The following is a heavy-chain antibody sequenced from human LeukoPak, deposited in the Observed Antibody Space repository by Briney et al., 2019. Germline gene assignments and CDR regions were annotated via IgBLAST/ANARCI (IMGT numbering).Heavy chain of an antibody. V-gene: IGHV1-69*02. J-gene: IGHJ4*02. Sequence: SVKVSCKASGGTFDSYTISWVRQAPGQGLEWMGRIIPILGIANYAQKFQGRVTITADKSTSTAYMELSSLRSEDTAVYYCARTKDSSNFDYWGQGTLVTVSS. CDR1: GGTFDSYT. CDR3: ARTKDSSNFDY. CDR2: IIPILGIA. D-gene: IGHD3-22*01.